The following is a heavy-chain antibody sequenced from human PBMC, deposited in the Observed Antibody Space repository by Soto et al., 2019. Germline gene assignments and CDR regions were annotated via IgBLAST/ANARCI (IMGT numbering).Heavy chain of an antibody. J-gene: IGHJ4*02. V-gene: IGHV3-23*01. CDR1: GFTFSSYA. CDR3: AKELEGQWLVYYFDY. Sequence: GGSLRLSCAASGFTFSSYAMSWVRQAPGKGLEWVSAISGSGGSTYYADSVKGRFTISRDNSKNTLYLQMNGLRAEDTAVYYCAKELEGQWLVYYFDYWGQGTLVTVSS. CDR2: ISGSGGST. D-gene: IGHD6-19*01.